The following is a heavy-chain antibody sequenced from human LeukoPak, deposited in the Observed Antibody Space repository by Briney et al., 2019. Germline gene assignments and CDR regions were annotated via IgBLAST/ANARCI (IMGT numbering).Heavy chain of an antibody. CDR1: GGSFSGYY. D-gene: IGHD2-2*01. V-gene: IGHV4-34*01. J-gene: IGHJ4*02. Sequence: SETLSLTCAVYGGSFSGYYWSWIRQPPGKGLEWIGEINHSGSTNYNPSLKSRVTISVDTSKNQFSLKLSSVTAADTAVYYCARKVSSTSHYYFDYWGQGTLVTVSS. CDR2: INHSGST. CDR3: ARKVSSTSHYYFDY.